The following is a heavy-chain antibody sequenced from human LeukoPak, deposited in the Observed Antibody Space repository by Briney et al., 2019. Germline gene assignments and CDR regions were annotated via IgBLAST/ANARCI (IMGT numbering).Heavy chain of an antibody. CDR2: IFHNGDT. Sequence: PSQTLSLTRTISGGSFSWGGSYWSWIRQPPGKGLEWLGYIFHNGDTYYNSSLKSRVSLSVDKANKKFSLRLTSVTAADTAVYFCARDSRLASRTGTFDSWGQGTLVVVSS. J-gene: IGHJ4*02. V-gene: IGHV4-30-2*01. D-gene: IGHD1-7*01. CDR3: ARDSRLASRTGTFDS. CDR1: GGSFSWGGSY.